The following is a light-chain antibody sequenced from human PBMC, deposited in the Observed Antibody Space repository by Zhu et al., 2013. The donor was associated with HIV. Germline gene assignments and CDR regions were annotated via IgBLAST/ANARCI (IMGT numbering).Light chain of an antibody. Sequence: DIQMTQSPSSLSASVGDRVTITCRASQNIATFLNWYQQKPGKAPKLLIYAASSLQSGVPSRFSGSGSATDFTLTISSLQPEDFATYYCQQSYSTLLFTFGPGTKVDIK. CDR3: QQSYSTLLFT. V-gene: IGKV1-39*01. CDR1: QNIATF. J-gene: IGKJ3*01. CDR2: AAS.